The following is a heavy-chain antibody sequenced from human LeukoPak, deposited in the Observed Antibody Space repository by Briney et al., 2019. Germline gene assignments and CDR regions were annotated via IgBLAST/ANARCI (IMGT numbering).Heavy chain of an antibody. V-gene: IGHV4-34*01. CDR3: AGRIRITIFGVVRRGGFDP. D-gene: IGHD3-3*01. CDR2: INHSGST. CDR1: GGSFSGYY. J-gene: IGHJ5*02. Sequence: PSETLSLTCAVYGGSFSGYYWSWIRHPPGKGLEWIGEINHSGSTNYNPSLKSRVTISVDTSKNQFSLKLSSVTAADTAVYYCAGRIRITIFGVVRRGGFDPWGQGTLVTVSS.